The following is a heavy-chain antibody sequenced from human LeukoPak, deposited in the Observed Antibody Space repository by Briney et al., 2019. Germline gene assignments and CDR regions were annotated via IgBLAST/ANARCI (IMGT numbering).Heavy chain of an antibody. CDR2: IDWDDDK. Sequence: SGPALVKPTQTLTLTCTFSGFSLSTSGMCVSWIRQPPGKALEWLARIDWDDDKYYSTSLKTRLTISKDTSKNQVVLTMTNMDPVDTATYYCARINYYGSSGYHPPDYWGQGTLVTVSS. CDR3: ARINYYGSSGYHPPDY. CDR1: GFSLSTSGMC. J-gene: IGHJ4*02. D-gene: IGHD3-22*01. V-gene: IGHV2-70*11.